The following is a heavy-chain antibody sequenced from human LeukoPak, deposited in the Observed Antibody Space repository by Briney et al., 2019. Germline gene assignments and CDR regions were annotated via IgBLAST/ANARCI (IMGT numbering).Heavy chain of an antibody. Sequence: PSETLSLTCTVSGGSVSSGFYYWSWIRQPPGKGLEWIGYIYYSGNTNYNPSLKSRVSISVDTSKNKFSLKLTSVTAADTAVYDRASTMGATTLGDYYYYGMDVWGQGTTVTVSS. V-gene: IGHV4-61*01. CDR1: GGSVSSGFYY. J-gene: IGHJ6*02. CDR2: IYYSGNT. D-gene: IGHD1-26*01. CDR3: ASTMGATTLGDYYYYGMDV.